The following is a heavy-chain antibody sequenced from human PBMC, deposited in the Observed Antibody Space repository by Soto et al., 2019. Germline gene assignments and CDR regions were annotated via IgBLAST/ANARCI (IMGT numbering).Heavy chain of an antibody. V-gene: IGHV4-4*02. J-gene: IGHJ5*02. CDR1: GGSISSGNW. CDR2: IYHSGST. CDR3: ARWGVVLAAEVNGFDP. D-gene: IGHD2-15*01. Sequence: QVQLQESGPGLLKPSGTLSLTCAVSGGSISSGNWWSWVRQPPGRGLEWIGEIYHSGSTNYNPSLKSRVTISIDKSKNQFSLKLSSVTAADTAVYYCARWGVVLAAEVNGFDPWGQGTLVTVSS.